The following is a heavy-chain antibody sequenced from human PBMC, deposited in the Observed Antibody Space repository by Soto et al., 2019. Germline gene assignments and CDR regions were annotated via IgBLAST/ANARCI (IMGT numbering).Heavy chain of an antibody. D-gene: IGHD5-12*01. Sequence: PGGSLRLSCAASGFTFSSYWMSWVRQAPGKGLEWVANIKQDGSEKYYVDSVKGRFTISRDNAKNSLYLQMNSLRAEDTAVYYCARVEMATISGYFDYWGQGTLVTSPQ. CDR1: GFTFSSYW. V-gene: IGHV3-7*05. CDR3: ARVEMATISGYFDY. J-gene: IGHJ4*02. CDR2: IKQDGSEK.